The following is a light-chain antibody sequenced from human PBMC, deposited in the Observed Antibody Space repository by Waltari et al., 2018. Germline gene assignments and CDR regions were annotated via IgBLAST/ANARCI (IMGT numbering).Light chain of an antibody. CDR3: ATWDDSLNGPL. V-gene: IGLV1-44*01. CDR1: NSNIGSNE. CDR2: SDH. J-gene: IGLJ2*01. Sequence: QSELTQPPSASGTAGQRVTFSCSGDNSNIGSNEISWYQQFPGTAPQLRIYSDHQRLSGVPDRCSASKSGTSSSLTISGLQSEDEASYDCATWDDSLNGPLFGGGTKLTVL.